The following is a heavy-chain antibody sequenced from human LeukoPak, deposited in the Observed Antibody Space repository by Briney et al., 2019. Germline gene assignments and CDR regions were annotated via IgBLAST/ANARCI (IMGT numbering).Heavy chain of an antibody. D-gene: IGHD6-13*01. CDR1: GGSISSYY. CDR3: AYSSSWYGVDY. Sequence: SETLSLTCTVSGGSISSYYWSWIRQPPGKGLEWIGHIYYSGSTNYNPSLKSRVTISVDTSKNQFSLKLSSVTAADTAVYYCAYSSSWYGVDYWGQGTLVTVSS. V-gene: IGHV4-59*08. CDR2: IYYSGST. J-gene: IGHJ4*02.